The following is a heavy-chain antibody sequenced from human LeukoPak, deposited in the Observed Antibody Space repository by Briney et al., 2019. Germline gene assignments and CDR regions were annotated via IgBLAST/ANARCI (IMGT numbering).Heavy chain of an antibody. CDR3: ARGIALMVYAFDY. CDR1: GGSFSGYY. CDR2: INHSGGT. J-gene: IGHJ4*02. D-gene: IGHD2-8*01. V-gene: IGHV4-34*01. Sequence: SETLSLTCAVYGGSFSGYYWSWIRQPPGKGLEWIGEINHSGGTNYNPSLKSRVTISVDTSKNQFSLMLSSVTAADTALYYCARGIALMVYAFDYWGQGTLVTVSS.